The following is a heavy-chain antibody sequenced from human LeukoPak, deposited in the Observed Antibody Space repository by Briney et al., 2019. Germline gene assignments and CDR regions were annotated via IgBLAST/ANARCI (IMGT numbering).Heavy chain of an antibody. Sequence: GGSLRLSCAASGFTFSSYAMSWARQAPGKGLEWVSAISGSGGSTYYADSVKGRFTISRDNSKNTLYLQMNSLRAEDTAVYYCAKNSYYYGSGSYTFDYWGQGTLVTVSS. CDR1: GFTFSSYA. CDR2: ISGSGGST. V-gene: IGHV3-23*01. CDR3: AKNSYYYGSGSYTFDY. D-gene: IGHD3-10*01. J-gene: IGHJ4*02.